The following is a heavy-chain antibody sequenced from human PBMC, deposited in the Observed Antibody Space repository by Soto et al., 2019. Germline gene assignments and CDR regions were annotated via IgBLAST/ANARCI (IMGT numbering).Heavy chain of an antibody. CDR1: GDSVSSNSAA. CDR3: AKAIPYDSNGYSLDY. D-gene: IGHD3-22*01. V-gene: IGHV6-1*01. Sequence: SQTLSLTCAISGDSVSSNSAAWNWIRQSPSRGLERLGRTYYRSKWYNDYAVSVKSRITINPDTSKHQFSLQLHSVTPEDTAVYYSAKAIPYDSNGYSLDYWGQGTLVTVSS. J-gene: IGHJ4*02. CDR2: TYYRSKWYN.